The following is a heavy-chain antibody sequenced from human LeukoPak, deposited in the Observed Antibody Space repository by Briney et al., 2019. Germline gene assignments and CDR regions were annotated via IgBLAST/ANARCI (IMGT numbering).Heavy chain of an antibody. CDR3: ARGFWSRYFDY. Sequence: PSETLSLTCTVSGGSISSSSYYWGWIRQPPVKGLEWIGTIHYSGSTHYNPSLKSRVTISVDTSKNQFSLKLSSVTAADTAVYYCARGFWSRYFDYWGQGTLVTVSS. V-gene: IGHV4-39*07. CDR2: IHYSGST. D-gene: IGHD2-8*02. CDR1: GGSISSSSYY. J-gene: IGHJ4*02.